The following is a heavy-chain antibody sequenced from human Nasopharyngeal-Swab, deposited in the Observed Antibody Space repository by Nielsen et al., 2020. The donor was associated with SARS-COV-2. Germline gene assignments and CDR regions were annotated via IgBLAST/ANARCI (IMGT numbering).Heavy chain of an antibody. V-gene: IGHV3-23*01. CDR3: AKDRTTMVRGVDY. D-gene: IGHD3-10*01. Sequence: LSLTCAASGFTFSSYAMSWVRQAPGKGLEWVSAISGSGGSTYYADSVKGRFTISRDNSKNTLYLQMNSLRAEDTAVYYCAKDRTTMVRGVDYWGQGTLVTVSS. J-gene: IGHJ4*02. CDR1: GFTFSSYA. CDR2: ISGSGGST.